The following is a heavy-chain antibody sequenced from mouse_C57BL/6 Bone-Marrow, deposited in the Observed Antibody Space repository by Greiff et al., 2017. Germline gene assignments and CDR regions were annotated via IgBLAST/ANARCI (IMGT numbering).Heavy chain of an antibody. Sequence: EVQLQQSGPELVKPGASVKISCKASGYTFTDYYMNWVKQSHGKSLEWIGDINPNNGGTSYNQKFKGKATLTVDKSSSTAYMELRSLTSEDSAVYFCARAGGSPDLDAIDYRGPAAPVTASS. CDR2: INPNNGGT. D-gene: IGHD1-1*02. J-gene: IGHJ4*01. CDR3: ARAGGSPDLDAIDY. V-gene: IGHV1-26*01. CDR1: GYTFTDYY.